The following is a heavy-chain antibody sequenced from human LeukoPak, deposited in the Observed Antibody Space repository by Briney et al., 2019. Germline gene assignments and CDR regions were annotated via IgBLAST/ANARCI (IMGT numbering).Heavy chain of an antibody. D-gene: IGHD5-18*01. CDR2: INPNSGGT. CDR3: ARDHGDTAMVLYYFDY. V-gene: IGHV1-2*02. Sequence: ASVKVSCKASGYAFTGYYMHWVRQAPGQELEWMGWINPNSGGTNYAQKFQGRVTMTRDTSISTAYMELSRLRSDDTAVYYCARDHGDTAMVLYYFDYWGQGTLVTVSS. J-gene: IGHJ4*02. CDR1: GYAFTGYY.